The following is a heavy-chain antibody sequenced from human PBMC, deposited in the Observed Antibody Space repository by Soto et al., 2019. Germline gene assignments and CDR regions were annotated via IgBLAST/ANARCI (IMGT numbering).Heavy chain of an antibody. V-gene: IGHV1-69*06. D-gene: IGHD2-2*01. CDR1: GGTFSSYA. Sequence: SVKISCKASGGTFSSYAISWVRQAPGQGLEWMGGIIPIFGTANYAQKFQGRVTITADKSTSTAYMELSSLRSEDTAVYYCARDYQDWYFDLWGRGTLVTVSS. CDR3: ARDYQDWYFDL. J-gene: IGHJ2*01. CDR2: IIPIFGTA.